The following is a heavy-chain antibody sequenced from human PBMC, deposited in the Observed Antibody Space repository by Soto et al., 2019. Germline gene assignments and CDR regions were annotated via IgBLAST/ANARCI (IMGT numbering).Heavy chain of an antibody. Sequence: APVKVSCKASGYTFTVYYMPWVRQAPGQGLAWLGWISPKRGGTRYPQEFQGRVTKTWDTSLSPAYMALTRRKTDDTAVYYCARDLAKGGGSAGFDYWGQGTLVTVSS. J-gene: IGHJ4*02. CDR2: ISPKRGGT. D-gene: IGHD1-26*01. CDR3: ARDLAKGGGSAGFDY. V-gene: IGHV1-2*02. CDR1: GYTFTVYY.